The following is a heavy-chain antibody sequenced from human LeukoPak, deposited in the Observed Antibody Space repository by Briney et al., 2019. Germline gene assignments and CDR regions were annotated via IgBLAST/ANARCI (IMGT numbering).Heavy chain of an antibody. CDR3: ARGIPRTGIHFYDFDY. CDR1: GGSFSGYY. V-gene: IGHV4-34*01. Sequence: SETLSLTCAVYGGSFSGYYWSWIRQPPGKGLEWIGEINHSGSTNYNPSLKSRVTISVDTSKNQFSLQLTSVTAADTAVYYCARGIPRTGIHFYDFDYWGHGTLVTVSS. J-gene: IGHJ4*01. D-gene: IGHD3-3*02. CDR2: INHSGST.